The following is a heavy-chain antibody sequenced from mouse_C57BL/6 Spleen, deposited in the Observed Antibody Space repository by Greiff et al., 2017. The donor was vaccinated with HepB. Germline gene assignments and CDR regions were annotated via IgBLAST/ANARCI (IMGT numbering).Heavy chain of an antibody. CDR3: AKKYGYYAMDY. Sequence: VHLVESGPGLVQPSQSLSITCTVSGFSLTSYGVHWVRQPPGKGLEWLGVIWSGGSTDYNAAFISRLSISKDNSKSQVFFKMNSLQADDTAIYYCAKKYGYYAMDYWGQGTSVTVSS. CDR2: IWSGGST. D-gene: IGHD1-1*02. CDR1: GFSLTSYG. J-gene: IGHJ4*01. V-gene: IGHV2-4*01.